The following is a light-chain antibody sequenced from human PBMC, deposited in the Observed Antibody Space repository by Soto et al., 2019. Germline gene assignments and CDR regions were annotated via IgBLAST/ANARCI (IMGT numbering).Light chain of an antibody. CDR3: SSYTSSSTLPYV. V-gene: IGLV2-14*01. CDR1: SSDVGGYNY. Sequence: QSALTQPASVSGSPGQSITISCTGTSSDVGGYNYVSWYQQHPGKAPKLMIYEVSNRPSGVSNRFSGSKSGNTASLTISGLKDEDEADYYCSSYTSSSTLPYVFGTGTKLTVL. CDR2: EVS. J-gene: IGLJ1*01.